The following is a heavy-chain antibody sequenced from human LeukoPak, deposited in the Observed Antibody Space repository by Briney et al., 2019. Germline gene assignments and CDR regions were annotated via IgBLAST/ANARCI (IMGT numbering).Heavy chain of an antibody. D-gene: IGHD6-13*01. Sequence: GGSLRLSCAASGFTFSNYDMHWVRQATGKGLEWVSTIGTAGDTYYPGSVKGRFTISRENAKNSLYLQMNSLRAEDTAVYYCAKDLESIAAAGTSYWGQGTLVTVSS. CDR3: AKDLESIAAAGTSY. V-gene: IGHV3-13*01. J-gene: IGHJ4*02. CDR1: GFTFSNYD. CDR2: IGTAGDT.